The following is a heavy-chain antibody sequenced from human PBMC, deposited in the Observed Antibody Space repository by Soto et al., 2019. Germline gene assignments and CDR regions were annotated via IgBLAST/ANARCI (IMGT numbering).Heavy chain of an antibody. CDR3: AKDVLGSTSCFDY. CDR1: GFTFSSYA. D-gene: IGHD2-2*01. J-gene: IGHJ4*02. V-gene: IGHV3-23*01. Sequence: PGGSLRLSCAASGFTFSSYARSWVRQAPGKGLEWVSAISGSGGSTYYADSVKGRFTISRDNSKNTLYLQMNSLRAEDTAVYYCAKDVLGSTSCFDYWGQGTLVTVSS. CDR2: ISGSGGST.